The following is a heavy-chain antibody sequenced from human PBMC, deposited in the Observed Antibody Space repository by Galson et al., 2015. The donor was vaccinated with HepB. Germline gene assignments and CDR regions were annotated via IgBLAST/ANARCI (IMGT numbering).Heavy chain of an antibody. CDR3: ARGRYSSGWLGVDYYYYGMDV. J-gene: IGHJ6*02. Sequence: SVKVSCKASGYTFTGYYMHWVRQAPGQGLEWMGWINPNSGGTNYAQKFQGWVTTTRDTSISTAYMELSRLRSDDTAVYYCARGRYSSGWLGVDYYYYGMDVWGQGTTVTVSS. CDR1: GYTFTGYY. CDR2: INPNSGGT. V-gene: IGHV1-2*04. D-gene: IGHD6-19*01.